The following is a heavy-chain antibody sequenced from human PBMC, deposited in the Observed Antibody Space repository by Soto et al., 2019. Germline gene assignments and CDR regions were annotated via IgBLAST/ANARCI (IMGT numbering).Heavy chain of an antibody. D-gene: IGHD3-22*01. J-gene: IGHJ4*02. CDR1: GFTFSSYG. V-gene: IGHV3-30*18. Sequence: PGGSLRLSCAASGFTFSSYGIHWVRQAPGKGLEWVALISYDGSNKYYADSVKGRFTISRDNSKNTLYLQMNSLRAEDTAMYYCAKDAPYYYDSSGYYGPFDYWAQATFVTVPS. CDR3: AKDAPYYYDSSGYYGPFDY. CDR2: ISYDGSNK.